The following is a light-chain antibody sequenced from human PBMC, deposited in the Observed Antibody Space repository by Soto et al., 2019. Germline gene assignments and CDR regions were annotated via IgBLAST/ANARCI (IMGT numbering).Light chain of an antibody. CDR1: ESVSRW. CDR3: QQYNAYSQA. CDR2: QAS. J-gene: IGKJ1*01. Sequence: DIQMTQSPSTLSASVGDRVTITCRASESVSRWFAWYQQKPGRTPKLLIYQASTLATGVPSRFSGSGSGTEFTLTISSLQPDDFATYYCQQYNAYSQAFGQGTKVEIK. V-gene: IGKV1-5*03.